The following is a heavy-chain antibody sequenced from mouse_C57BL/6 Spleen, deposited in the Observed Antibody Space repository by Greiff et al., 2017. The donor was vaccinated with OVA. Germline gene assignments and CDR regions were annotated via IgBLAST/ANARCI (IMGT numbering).Heavy chain of an antibody. Sequence: QVQLKESGPELVKPGASVKISCKASGYAFSSSWMNWVKQRPGKGLEWIGRIYPGDGDTNYNGKFKGKATLTADKSSSTAYMQLSSLTSEDSAVYFCARSDYYGKGAMDYWGQGTSVTVSS. V-gene: IGHV1-82*01. CDR2: IYPGDGDT. J-gene: IGHJ4*01. D-gene: IGHD2-1*01. CDR3: ARSDYYGKGAMDY. CDR1: GYAFSSSW.